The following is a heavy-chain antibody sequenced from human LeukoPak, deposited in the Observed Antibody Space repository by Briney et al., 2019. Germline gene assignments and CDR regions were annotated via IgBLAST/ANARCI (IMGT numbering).Heavy chain of an antibody. CDR3: ARDGAPGVEMATINAFDI. V-gene: IGHV4-4*07. J-gene: IGHJ3*02. CDR1: GGSISSYY. Sequence: PSETLSLTCTVSGGSISSYYWSWIRQPAGKGRERIGRIYTSGSTNYNPSLKSRVTMSVDTSKNQFSLKLSSVTAADTAVYYCARDGAPGVEMATINAFDIWGQGTMVTVSS. D-gene: IGHD5-24*01. CDR2: IYTSGST.